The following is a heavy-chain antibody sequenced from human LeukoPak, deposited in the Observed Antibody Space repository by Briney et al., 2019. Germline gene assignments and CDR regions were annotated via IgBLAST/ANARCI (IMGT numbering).Heavy chain of an antibody. V-gene: IGHV4-59*01. Sequence: PSETLSLTCTVSSGSINTYYWSWIRQPPGKGLGWIGYISYSGSTNYNPSLKSRVTISADTSKNQFSLKVNSVTAADTAVYYCARRPPTGYCSSTSCYGVDYWGQGTLVTVSS. D-gene: IGHD2-2*01. CDR3: ARRPPTGYCSSTSCYGVDY. CDR2: ISYSGST. J-gene: IGHJ4*02. CDR1: SGSINTYY.